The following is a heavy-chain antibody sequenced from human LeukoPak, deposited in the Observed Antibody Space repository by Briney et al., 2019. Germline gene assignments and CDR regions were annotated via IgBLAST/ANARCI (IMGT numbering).Heavy chain of an antibody. CDR2: ITSSGDGT. Sequence: GGSLRLSCAASGFTFSIYAMSWVRQAPGKGLQWVSSITSSGDGTYYADSVKGRFAISRDNAKNSLYLQMNSLRGEDTALYYCARDAHFGGVFDIWGQGTMVTVSS. J-gene: IGHJ3*02. CDR1: GFTFSIYA. CDR3: ARDAHFGGVFDI. D-gene: IGHD2-21*01. V-gene: IGHV3-23*01.